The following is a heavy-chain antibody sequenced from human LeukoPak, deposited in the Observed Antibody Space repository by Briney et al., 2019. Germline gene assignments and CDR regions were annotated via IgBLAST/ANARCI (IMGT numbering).Heavy chain of an antibody. CDR1: GFIFNKYG. V-gene: IGHV3-33*01. D-gene: IGHD1-1*01. J-gene: IGHJ4*02. CDR2: IGYDGIGE. CDR3: ARGPGERRSHTRLFDY. Sequence: PGRSLRLSCAASGFIFNKYGVHWVRQAPGKGLEWVAVIGYDGIGEYYADSVKGRFTVSRDNSNNTVYLQLTSLTVEDTAAYYCARGPGERRSHTRLFDYCGQGTLVTVSS.